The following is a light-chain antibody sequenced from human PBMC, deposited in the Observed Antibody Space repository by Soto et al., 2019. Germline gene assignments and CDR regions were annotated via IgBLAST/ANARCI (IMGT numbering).Light chain of an antibody. CDR2: DDS. CDR3: ATWDDSLDGPV. Sequence: SYELTQPPSVSVAPGQTARITCGGNNIGSKSVHWYQQKPGQAPVLVVYDDSDRPSGVPDRFSGSKSGTSASLAISGLQSEDEGDYYCATWDDSLDGPVFGGGTKLTVL. V-gene: IGLV3-21*02. J-gene: IGLJ2*01. CDR1: NIGSKS.